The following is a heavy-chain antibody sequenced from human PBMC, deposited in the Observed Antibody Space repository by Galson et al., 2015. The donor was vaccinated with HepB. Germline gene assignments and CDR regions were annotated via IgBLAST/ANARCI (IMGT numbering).Heavy chain of an antibody. CDR2: IRSKATNFAA. Sequence: SLRLSCAASGFTFSGSAIHWVRPASGKGPEWIGHIRSKATNFAALYVPSLKGRFTISRDDSKNLAYLHMRSLKTDDTAVYYCVRSGDFSGYSSRWGQGTLVTVAS. CDR1: GFTFSGSA. CDR3: VRSGDFSGYSSR. V-gene: IGHV3-73*01. J-gene: IGHJ4*02. D-gene: IGHD6-13*01.